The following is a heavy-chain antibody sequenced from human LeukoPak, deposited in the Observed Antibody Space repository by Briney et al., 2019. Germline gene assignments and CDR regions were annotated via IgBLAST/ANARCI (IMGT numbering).Heavy chain of an antibody. D-gene: IGHD1-26*01. CDR3: AVGASDFDI. J-gene: IGHJ3*02. CDR1: GFTFSIYS. CDR2: VSSSGGYI. V-gene: IGHV3-21*01. Sequence: GGSLRLSCAASGFTFSIYSMNWVRQAPGEGLEWVSSVSSSGGYIYYADSVKGRSTISRDNAKNSLYLQMNSLRDEDTAVYYCAVGASDFDIWGQGTMVTVSS.